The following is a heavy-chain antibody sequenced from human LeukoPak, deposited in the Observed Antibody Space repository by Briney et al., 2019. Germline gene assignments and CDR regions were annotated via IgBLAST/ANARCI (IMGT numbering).Heavy chain of an antibody. CDR3: ARTVTTYYDILTGYYRGIWFDP. D-gene: IGHD3-9*01. V-gene: IGHV4-59*08. J-gene: IGHJ5*02. CDR2: IYYSGST. Sequence: SETLSLTCTVSGGSISSYYWSWLRQPPGKGLEWIGYIYYSGSTNYNPSLKSRVTISVDTSKNQFSLKLSSVTAADTAVYYCARTVTTYYDILTGYYRGIWFDPWGQGTLVTVSS. CDR1: GGSISSYY.